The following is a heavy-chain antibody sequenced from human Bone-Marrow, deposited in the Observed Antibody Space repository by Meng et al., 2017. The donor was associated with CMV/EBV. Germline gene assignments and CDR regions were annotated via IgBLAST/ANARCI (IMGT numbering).Heavy chain of an antibody. CDR3: ARGAGDSSSGYYFDY. J-gene: IGHJ4*02. Sequence: GGSLRLSCAASGFTFSSYAMSWVRQATGKGLEWVSVISGSGGSTYYADSVKGRFTISRDNSKNTLYLQMNSLRAEDTAVYYCARGAGDSSSGYYFDYWGQGTLVTVSS. CDR2: ISGSGGST. V-gene: IGHV3-23*01. CDR1: GFTFSSYA. D-gene: IGHD6-6*01.